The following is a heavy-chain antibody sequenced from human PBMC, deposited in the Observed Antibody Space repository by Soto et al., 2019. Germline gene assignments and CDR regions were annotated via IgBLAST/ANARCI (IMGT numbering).Heavy chain of an antibody. J-gene: IGHJ6*02. CDR3: TTTIWFGELPKYHYGMDV. D-gene: IGHD3-10*01. Sequence: EVQLVESGGGLVKPGGSLRLSCAASGFTFSNAWMSWVRQAPGKGLEWVGRIKSKTDGGTTDYAAPVKGRFTISREESKNTLYLQMNSLKTEDTAVYYCTTTIWFGELPKYHYGMDVWGQGTTVTVSS. V-gene: IGHV3-15*01. CDR1: GFTFSNAW. CDR2: IKSKTDGGTT.